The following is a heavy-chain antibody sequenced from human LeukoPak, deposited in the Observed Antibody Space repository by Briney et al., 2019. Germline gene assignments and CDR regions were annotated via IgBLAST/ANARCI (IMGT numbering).Heavy chain of an antibody. CDR3: ARGGVLWFEELGFAFDI. Sequence: GASVKVSCKASGYTFTSYDINWVRQATGQGLEWMGWMNPNSGNTGYAQKFQGRVTMTRNTSISTAYMELSSLRSEDTAVYYCARGGVLWFEELGFAFDIWGQGTMVTVSS. CDR1: GYTFTSYD. V-gene: IGHV1-8*01. CDR2: MNPNSGNT. D-gene: IGHD3-10*01. J-gene: IGHJ3*02.